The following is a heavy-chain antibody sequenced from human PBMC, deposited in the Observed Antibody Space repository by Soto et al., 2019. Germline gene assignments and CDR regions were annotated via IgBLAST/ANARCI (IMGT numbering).Heavy chain of an antibody. Sequence: PSETLSLTCTVSGGSISGYYWSWIRQPAGKGLEWIGRIYENGDTNYNPSLKSRVTMSIDTSKNQFSLKMRSLTAADTAVYFCARGGWFDPWGQGALVTVSS. J-gene: IGHJ5*02. CDR1: GGSISGYY. CDR2: IYENGDT. V-gene: IGHV4-4*07. CDR3: ARGGWFDP.